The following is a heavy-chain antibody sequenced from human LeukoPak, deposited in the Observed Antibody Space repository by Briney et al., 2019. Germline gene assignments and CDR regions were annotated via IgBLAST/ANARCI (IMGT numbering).Heavy chain of an antibody. CDR3: AKSGTFGGPNRGHYYHYMDV. Sequence: PGGSLRLSCAASGFTFSSYAMNWVRQAPGKGLERVSAIRGSGAYTYYADSVKGRFTISRDNSKNTLYLQMNSLRADETAVYYCAKSGTFGGPNRGHYYHYMDVWGKGTTVTVSS. V-gene: IGHV3-23*01. CDR1: GFTFSSYA. D-gene: IGHD3-16*01. J-gene: IGHJ6*03. CDR2: IRGSGAYT.